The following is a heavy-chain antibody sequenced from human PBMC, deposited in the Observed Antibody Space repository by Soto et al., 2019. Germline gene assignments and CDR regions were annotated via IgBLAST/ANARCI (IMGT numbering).Heavy chain of an antibody. CDR2: IIPIFGTA. CDR3: ARGSVRDGYNSDAFDI. D-gene: IGHD5-12*01. V-gene: IGHV1-69*06. Sequence: ASVKVSCKASGGTFSSYAISWVRQAPGQGLEWMGGIIPIFGTANYAQKFQGRVTITADKSTSTAYMELSSLRSEDTAVYYCARGSVRDGYNSDAFDIWGQGTMVTVSS. J-gene: IGHJ3*02. CDR1: GGTFSSYA.